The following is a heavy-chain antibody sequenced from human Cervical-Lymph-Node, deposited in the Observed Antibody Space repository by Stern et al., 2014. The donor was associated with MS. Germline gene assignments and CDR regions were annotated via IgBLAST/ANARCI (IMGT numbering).Heavy chain of an antibody. CDR1: GYTFTSYG. CDR3: ARGLLGSENAFDI. Sequence: VQLEQSGAEVKKPGASVKVSCKASGYTFTSYGISWVRQGPGKGHERMGLISVYDGNTTYAQDLQGRVTMTTGASSSKAYMELRSLRSADTAVYYCARGLLGSENAFDIWGQGTMVTVSS. D-gene: IGHD2-15*01. J-gene: IGHJ3*02. V-gene: IGHV1-18*01. CDR2: ISVYDGNT.